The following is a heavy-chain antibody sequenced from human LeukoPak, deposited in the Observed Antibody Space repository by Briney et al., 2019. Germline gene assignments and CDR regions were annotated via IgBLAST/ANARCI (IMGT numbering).Heavy chain of an antibody. CDR2: ISGSGDTT. CDR1: GFTFSGYA. J-gene: IGHJ4*02. V-gene: IGHV3-23*01. CDR3: ASLSKYVFDY. D-gene: IGHD4-11*01. Sequence: GGSLRLSCAASGFTFSGYAMSWVRQAPGKGLEWVSAISGSGDTTYYADSVKGRFTISRDNAKNSLYLQMNSLRAEDTAVYYCASLSKYVFDYWGQGTLVTVSS.